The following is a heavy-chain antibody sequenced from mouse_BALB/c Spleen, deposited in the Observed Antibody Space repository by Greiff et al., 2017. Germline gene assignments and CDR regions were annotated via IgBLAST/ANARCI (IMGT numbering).Heavy chain of an antibody. CDR3: ARVREYYGSSYEGFAY. CDR1: GFTFSDYY. Sequence: EVQGVESGGGLVKPGGSLKLSCAASGFTFSDYYMYWVRQTPEKRLEWVATISDGGSYTYYPDSVKGRFTIYRDNAKNNLYLQMSSLKSEDTAMYYCARVREYYGSSYEGFAYWGQGTLVTVSA. CDR2: ISDGGSYT. D-gene: IGHD1-1*01. J-gene: IGHJ3*01. V-gene: IGHV5-4*02.